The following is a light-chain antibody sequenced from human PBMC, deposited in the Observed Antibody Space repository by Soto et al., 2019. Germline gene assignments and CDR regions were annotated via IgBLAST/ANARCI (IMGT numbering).Light chain of an antibody. CDR3: QQYNSYTWT. CDR1: QSIGNW. CDR2: EAS. V-gene: IGKV1-5*03. J-gene: IGKJ1*01. Sequence: IRMTQSPSTHSASIGDRVTITCRASQSIGNWLAWYQQKPGRAPKFLMFEASSLESGVPSRFSGSGSGTEFTLTISGLQPDDFATYYCQQYNSYTWTFGQGTKVDIK.